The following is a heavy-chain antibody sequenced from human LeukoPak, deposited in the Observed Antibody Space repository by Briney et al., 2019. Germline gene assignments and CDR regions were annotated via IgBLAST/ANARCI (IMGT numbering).Heavy chain of an antibody. Sequence: EASVKVSCKASGYTFTSYDINWVRQATGQGLEWMGWMNPNSGNTGYAQKFQGRVTMTKNTSISTAYMELSSLRSEDTAVCYCARGTSDYGGNGYFDLWGRGTLVTVSS. CDR1: GYTFTSYD. CDR3: ARGTSDYGGNGYFDL. J-gene: IGHJ2*01. D-gene: IGHD4-17*01. V-gene: IGHV1-8*01. CDR2: MNPNSGNT.